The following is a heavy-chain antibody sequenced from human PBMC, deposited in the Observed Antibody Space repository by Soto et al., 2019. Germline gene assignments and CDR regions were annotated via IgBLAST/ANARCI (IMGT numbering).Heavy chain of an antibody. CDR3: AKALREWELLPDAFDI. J-gene: IGHJ3*02. D-gene: IGHD1-26*01. CDR1: GFTFSSYG. V-gene: IGHV3-30*18. CDR2: ISYDGSNK. Sequence: QVQLVESGGGVVQPGRSLRLSCAASGFTFSSYGMLWVRQAPGKGLEWVAVISYDGSNKYYADSVKGRFTISRDNSKNTLYLQMNSLRAEDTAVYYCAKALREWELLPDAFDIWGQGTMVTVSS.